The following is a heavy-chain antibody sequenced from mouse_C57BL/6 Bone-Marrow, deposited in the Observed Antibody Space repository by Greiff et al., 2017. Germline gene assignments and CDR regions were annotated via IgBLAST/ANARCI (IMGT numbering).Heavy chain of an antibody. CDR1: GYTFTSYW. J-gene: IGHJ3*01. Sequence: QVQLQQPGAELVKPGASVKLSCKASGYTFTSYWMHWVKQRPGRGLEWIGRIDPNSGGTKYNEKFKSKATLTVDKPSSTAYMQLSSLPSEDSAVYYWARSGTAQATWALFAYWGQGTLVTVSA. CDR2: IDPNSGGT. D-gene: IGHD3-2*02. CDR3: ARSGTAQATWALFAY. V-gene: IGHV1-72*01.